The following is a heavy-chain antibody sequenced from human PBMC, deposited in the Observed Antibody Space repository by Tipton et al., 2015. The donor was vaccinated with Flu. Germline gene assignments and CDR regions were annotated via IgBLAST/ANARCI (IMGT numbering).Heavy chain of an antibody. J-gene: IGHJ5*02. V-gene: IGHV4-61*02. D-gene: IGHD4-11*01. CDR3: ARRDYSNYVSEPKNWFDT. CDR1: GGSISNDYYF. CDR2: IYATGST. Sequence: LSCTVSGGSISNDYYFWSWIRQPAGKGLEWIGRIYATGSTNYNPSLKSRVTMSVDTSRNQLSLELSSVTAADTAMYYCARRDYSNYVSEPKNWFDTWGQGTLVTVSS.